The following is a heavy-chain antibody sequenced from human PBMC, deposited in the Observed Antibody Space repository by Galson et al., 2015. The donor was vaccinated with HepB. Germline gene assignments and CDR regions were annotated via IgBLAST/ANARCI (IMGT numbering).Heavy chain of an antibody. CDR3: ARHNGAFDV. V-gene: IGHV7-4-1*02. Sequence: SVKVSCKASGVTFSSYVVSWVRQAPGQGLEWMGWINTNTGNPTYAQGFTGRFVFSVDTSVSTAYLQISSLKAEDTAVYYCARHNGAFDVWGQGTMVTVSS. CDR2: INTNTGNP. D-gene: IGHD2-8*01. J-gene: IGHJ3*01. CDR1: GVTFSSYV.